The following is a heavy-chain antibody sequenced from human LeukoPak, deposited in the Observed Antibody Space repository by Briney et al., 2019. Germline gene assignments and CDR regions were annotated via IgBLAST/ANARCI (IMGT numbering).Heavy chain of an antibody. J-gene: IGHJ3*02. CDR3: AKGKEMATIMGAFDT. V-gene: IGHV3-30*18. CDR2: ISYDGSNK. Sequence: GGSLRLSCAASGFTFSSYGMHWVRQAPGKGLEWVAVISYDGSNKYYADSVKGRFTISRDNSKNTLYLQMDSLRAEDTAVYYRAKGKEMATIMGAFDTWGQGTMVTVSS. D-gene: IGHD5-24*01. CDR1: GFTFSSYG.